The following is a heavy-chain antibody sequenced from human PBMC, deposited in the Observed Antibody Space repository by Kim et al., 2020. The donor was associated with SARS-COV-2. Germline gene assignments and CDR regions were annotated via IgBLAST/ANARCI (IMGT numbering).Heavy chain of an antibody. CDR2: INAGNGNT. CDR3: ARDLWSVDTAMVTVDY. Sequence: ASVKVSCKASGYTFTSYATHWVRQAPGQRLEWMGWINAGNGNTKYSQKFQGRVTITRDTSASTAYMELSSLRSEDTAVYYCARDLWSVDTAMVTVDYWGQGTLVTVSS. V-gene: IGHV1-3*01. D-gene: IGHD5-18*01. J-gene: IGHJ4*02. CDR1: GYTFTSYA.